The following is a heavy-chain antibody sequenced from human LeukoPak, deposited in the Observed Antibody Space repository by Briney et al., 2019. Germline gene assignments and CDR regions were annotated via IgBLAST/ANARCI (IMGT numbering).Heavy chain of an antibody. Sequence: ASVKVSCKASGYTFTGYYMHWVRQAPGQGLEWMGRINPNSGGTNYAQKFQGRVTMTRDTSISTAYMELSRLRSDDTAVYYCASAVYDSSGYYYDYWGQGTLVTVSS. CDR2: INPNSGGT. J-gene: IGHJ4*02. D-gene: IGHD3-22*01. CDR1: GYTFTGYY. CDR3: ASAVYDSSGYYYDY. V-gene: IGHV1-2*06.